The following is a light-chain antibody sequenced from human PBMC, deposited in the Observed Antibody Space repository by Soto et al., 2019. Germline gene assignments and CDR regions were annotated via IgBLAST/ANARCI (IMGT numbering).Light chain of an antibody. Sequence: DLQMHPSPAILSASVGYTVPMTGLSRQNIFTWLAWYQHKPGKAPKLLIYDASTLESGVTSRFSGSGSGTEFTLTIRSMQPGDFATYYCKHYNTYQWTGGKGNKGAIK. CDR1: QNIFTW. CDR2: DAS. V-gene: IGKV1-5*01. J-gene: IGKJ1*01. CDR3: KHYNTYQWT.